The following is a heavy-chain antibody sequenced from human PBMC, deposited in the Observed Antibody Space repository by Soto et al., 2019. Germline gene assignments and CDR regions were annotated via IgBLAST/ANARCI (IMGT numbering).Heavy chain of an antibody. V-gene: IGHV4-39*01. Sequence: PSETLSLTCSVSGDSISYRTYYWGWIRQPPGKGLEWIGSLYHSGTTYYNPSLKNRLTISVDTSKNQFSLKLSSVTAADTAVYFCARHVPWWGSHVHYFYNWGQRALVTVSS. CDR3: ARHVPWWGSHVHYFYN. J-gene: IGHJ4*02. D-gene: IGHD2-15*01. CDR1: GDSISYRTYY. CDR2: LYHSGTT.